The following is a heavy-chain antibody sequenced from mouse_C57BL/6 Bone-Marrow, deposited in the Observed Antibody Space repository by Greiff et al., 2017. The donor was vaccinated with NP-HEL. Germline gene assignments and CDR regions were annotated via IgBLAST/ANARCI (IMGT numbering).Heavy chain of an antibody. CDR3: TLAFYYDYDGGDY. CDR1: GFTFSDAW. J-gene: IGHJ2*01. CDR2: IRNKANNHAT. D-gene: IGHD2-4*01. Sequence: EVKLMESGGGLVQPGGSMKLSCAASGFTFSDAWMDWVRQSPEKGLEWVAEIRNKANNHATYYAESVKGRFTISRDDSKSSVYLQMNSLRAEDTGIYYCTLAFYYDYDGGDYWGQGTTLTVSS. V-gene: IGHV6-6*01.